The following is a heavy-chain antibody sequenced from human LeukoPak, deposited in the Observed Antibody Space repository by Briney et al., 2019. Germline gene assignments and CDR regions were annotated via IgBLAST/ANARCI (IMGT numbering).Heavy chain of an antibody. J-gene: IGHJ4*02. CDR1: GGSISSYY. Sequence: SETLSLTCTVSGGSISSYYWSWIRQPPGKRLEWIGYIYYSGSTNYNPSLKSRVTISIDTSKKQFSLRLSSVTAVDTAVYYCARQVTDGSGSYSFDYWGQGTLVTVSS. V-gene: IGHV4-59*08. CDR3: ARQVTDGSGSYSFDY. CDR2: IYYSGST. D-gene: IGHD3-10*01.